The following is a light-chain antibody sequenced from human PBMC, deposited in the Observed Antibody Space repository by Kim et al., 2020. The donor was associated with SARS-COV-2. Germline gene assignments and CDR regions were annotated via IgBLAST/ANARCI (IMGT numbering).Light chain of an antibody. CDR1: SSDVGTHNL. V-gene: IGLV2-23*02. CDR2: EVN. CDR3: CSYAGGSTLV. Sequence: QSALTQPASVSGSPGQSITISCTGTSSDVGTHNLVSWYQQHPGKAPKVVILEVNKRPSGVSNRFSGSKSGNAASLTISGLQAEDEADYYCCSYAGGSTLVFGGGTKVTVL. J-gene: IGLJ2*01.